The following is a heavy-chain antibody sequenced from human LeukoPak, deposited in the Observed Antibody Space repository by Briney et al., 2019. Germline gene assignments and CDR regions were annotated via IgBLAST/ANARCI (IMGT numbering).Heavy chain of an antibody. CDR3: ARGLYYDFWSGYSHPPYYFDY. Sequence: GGSLRLSCAASGFTFSSYSMNWVRQAPGKGLEWVSYISSSSSTIYYADSVKGRFTISRDNAKNSLYLQMNSLRAEDTAVYYCARGLYYDFWSGYSHPPYYFDYWGQGTLVTVSS. D-gene: IGHD3-3*01. V-gene: IGHV3-48*04. CDR2: ISSSSSTI. CDR1: GFTFSSYS. J-gene: IGHJ4*02.